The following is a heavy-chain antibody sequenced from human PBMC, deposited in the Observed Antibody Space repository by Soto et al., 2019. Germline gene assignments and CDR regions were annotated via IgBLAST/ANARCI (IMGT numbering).Heavy chain of an antibody. CDR2: IRSNGRT. CDR1: GFTFSASA. D-gene: IGHD2-15*01. Sequence: SLRLYCAASGFTFSASAMHWVRQASGKGLEWVGRIRSNGRTAYAASMQGRFTISRDDSKKTAYLQLNSLKTDDTAVYYCARLDCSGGSCYPYYFEHWGQGALVTVSS. J-gene: IGHJ4*02. CDR3: ARLDCSGGSCYPYYFEH. V-gene: IGHV3-73*01.